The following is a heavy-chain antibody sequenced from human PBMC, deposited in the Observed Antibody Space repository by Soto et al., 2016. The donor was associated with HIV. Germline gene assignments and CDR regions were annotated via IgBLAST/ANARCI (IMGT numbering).Heavy chain of an antibody. J-gene: IGHJ4*02. D-gene: IGHD6-19*01. CDR2: ISWNSGNI. V-gene: IGHV3-9*01. Sequence: EVQLVEAGGGLVQPGRSLRLSCTSSGFSFDEYAMHWVRQVPGKGLEWVSGISWNSGNIGYADSVKGRFTISRDNTKNSLYLQMDNLRAEDTAWYYCVKDNSGWYYFDFWGQGNXGHCLV. CDR3: VKDNSGWYYFDF. CDR1: GFSFDEYA.